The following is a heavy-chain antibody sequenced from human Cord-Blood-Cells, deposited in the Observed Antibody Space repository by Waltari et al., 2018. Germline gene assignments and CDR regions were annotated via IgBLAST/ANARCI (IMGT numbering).Heavy chain of an antibody. D-gene: IGHD3-10*01. V-gene: IGHV5-51*01. Sequence: EVQPVQSGAEVKKPGDSLMISCKGSGYRFTSYSYGRVRQMPGTGLEWMRIIYPVDSDNIYSPSFQCQVTISAYKSSSTVYLQWSSLKASDTAMYYCARLSFGELYYFDDWGQGTLVTVSS. CDR1: GYRFTSYS. CDR3: ARLSFGELYYFDD. J-gene: IGHJ4*02. CDR2: IYPVDSDN.